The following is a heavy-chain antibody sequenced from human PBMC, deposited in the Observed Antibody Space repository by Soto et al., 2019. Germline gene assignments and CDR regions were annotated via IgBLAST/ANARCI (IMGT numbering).Heavy chain of an antibody. V-gene: IGHV3-11*06. CDR1: GFTFSDYY. Sequence: GGSLRLSCAASGFTFSDYYMSWIRQAPGKGLEWVSYIGPSSSYTNYADSVKGRFTISRDNTRNSLYLQMNSLRAEDTAVYYCARVVRLMLYSDYWGQGTLVTVSS. J-gene: IGHJ4*02. CDR2: IGPSSSYT. D-gene: IGHD2-8*01. CDR3: ARVVRLMLYSDY.